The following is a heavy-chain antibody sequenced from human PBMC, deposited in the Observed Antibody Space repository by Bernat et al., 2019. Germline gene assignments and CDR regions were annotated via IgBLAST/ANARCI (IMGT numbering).Heavy chain of an antibody. D-gene: IGHD2-15*01. CDR2: ISYDGSNK. Sequence: QVQLVESGGGVVQPGRSLRLSCAASGFTFSSYAMHWVRQAPGKGLEWVAVISYDGSNKYYADSVKGRFTISRDNAKNTLYLQMNSLRAEDTAVYYCAGGDSIVVVAATIDYWGQGTLVTVSS. V-gene: IGHV3-30-3*01. J-gene: IGHJ4*02. CDR1: GFTFSSYA. CDR3: AGGDSIVVVAATIDY.